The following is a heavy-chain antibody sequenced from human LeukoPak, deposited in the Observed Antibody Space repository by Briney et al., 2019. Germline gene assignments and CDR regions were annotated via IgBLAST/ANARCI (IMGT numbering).Heavy chain of an antibody. V-gene: IGHV3-30*03. CDR3: ARDHGVVVAAGYFDY. CDR1: GFTFSSYG. D-gene: IGHD2-15*01. J-gene: IGHJ4*02. Sequence: GRSLRLSCAASGFTFSSYGMHWVRQAPGKGLEWVAVISYDGSNKYYADSVKGRFTISRDNAKNSLYLQMNGLRDEDTAVYYCARDHGVVVAAGYFDYWGQGTLVTVSS. CDR2: ISYDGSNK.